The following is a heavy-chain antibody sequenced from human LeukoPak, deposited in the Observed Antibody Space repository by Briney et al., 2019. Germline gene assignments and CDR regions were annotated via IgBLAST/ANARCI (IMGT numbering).Heavy chain of an antibody. D-gene: IGHD3-10*01. CDR3: ARDKYYGSGSYQGSAFDI. CDR2: IIPILGIA. J-gene: IGHJ3*02. V-gene: IGHV1-69*04. CDR1: GGTFSSYT. Sequence: SVKVSCKASGGTFSSYTISWVRQAPGQGLEWMGRIIPILGIANYAQKFQGRVTITADESTSQAYMELSSLRSEDTAVYYCARDKYYGSGSYQGSAFDIWGQGTMVTVSS.